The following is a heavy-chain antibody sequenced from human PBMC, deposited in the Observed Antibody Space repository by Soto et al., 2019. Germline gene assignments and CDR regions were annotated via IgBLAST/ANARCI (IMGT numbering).Heavy chain of an antibody. Sequence: QITVKESGPTLVKPTQTLTLTCTFSWFSLITSGVGMGWIRQPPGKALQGLALIFWDDDKRYSPTLNSKLTITKDTSKNQVVLTITNMDPGDTATYHCALGRSGSYPAEYFQHWGKGPLVTVSS. CDR2: IFWDDDK. V-gene: IGHV2-5*02. J-gene: IGHJ1*01. CDR1: WFSLITSGVG. D-gene: IGHD1-26*01. CDR3: ALGRSGSYPAEYFQH.